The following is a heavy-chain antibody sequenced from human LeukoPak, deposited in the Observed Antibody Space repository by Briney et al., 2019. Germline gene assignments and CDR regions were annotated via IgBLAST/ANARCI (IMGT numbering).Heavy chain of an antibody. CDR3: ARDGGIAVAPGAFDI. CDR2: ISYDRSNK. CDR1: GFTFSSYW. V-gene: IGHV3-30*03. Sequence: PGGSLRLSCAASGFTFSSYWMSRVRQAPGKGLEWVAVISYDRSNKYYADSVKGRFTISRDNSKNTLYLQMNSLRAEDTAVYYCARDGGIAVAPGAFDIWGQGTMVTVSS. J-gene: IGHJ3*02. D-gene: IGHD6-19*01.